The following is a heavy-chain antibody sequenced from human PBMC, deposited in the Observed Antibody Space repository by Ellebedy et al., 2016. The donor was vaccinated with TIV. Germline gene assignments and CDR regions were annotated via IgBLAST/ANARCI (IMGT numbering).Heavy chain of an antibody. V-gene: IGHV3-11*01. CDR1: GFTVSNNY. Sequence: GGSLRLSCAASGFTVSNNYMSWVRQAPGKGLEWISTIPYAGDNLYYADSVRGRFTISRDDGKNSIYLQMNSLRAEDTALYFCARVVTVGGTEHFDFWGRGTRVTVSS. CDR3: ARVVTVGGTEHFDF. CDR2: IPYAGDNL. J-gene: IGHJ4*02. D-gene: IGHD1-26*01.